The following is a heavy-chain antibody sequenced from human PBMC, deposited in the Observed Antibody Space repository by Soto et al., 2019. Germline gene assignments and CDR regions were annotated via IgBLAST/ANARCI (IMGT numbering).Heavy chain of an antibody. Sequence: QVQLVQSGAEVKKPGSSVKVSCKASGGTFSSYAISWVRQAPGKGLEWMGGIIPIFGTANYAQKFQGRVTITADESTSPAYMELSSLRSEDTAVYYCARKATGVNSFPYYYYGMDVWGQGTTVTVSS. V-gene: IGHV1-69*01. D-gene: IGHD1-26*01. CDR1: GGTFSSYA. CDR3: ARKATGVNSFPYYYYGMDV. CDR2: IIPIFGTA. J-gene: IGHJ6*02.